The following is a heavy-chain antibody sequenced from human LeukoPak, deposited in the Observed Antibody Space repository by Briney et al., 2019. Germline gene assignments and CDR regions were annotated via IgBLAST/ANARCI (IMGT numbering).Heavy chain of an antibody. CDR3: AKDRLHYYDSSGYYPEYFQH. Sequence: PGGSLRLSCAASGFTFSSYAMSWVRQAPGKGLEWVSAISGSGGSTYYADSVKGRFTISRDNSKNTLYLQMNSLRAEDTAVYYCAKDRLHYYDSSGYYPEYFQHWGQGTLVTVSS. CDR2: ISGSGGST. J-gene: IGHJ1*01. V-gene: IGHV3-23*01. D-gene: IGHD3-22*01. CDR1: GFTFSSYA.